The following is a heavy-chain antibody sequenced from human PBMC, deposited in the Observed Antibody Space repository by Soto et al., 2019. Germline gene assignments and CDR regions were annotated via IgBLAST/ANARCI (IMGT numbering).Heavy chain of an antibody. J-gene: IGHJ4*02. Sequence: GGSLRLSCAASGFTFTHYAMSWVRQAPGKGLPWVSAISGSGSSTYYADCVKGRFTISRDTSRNTLKLQRNGLTAEDTATYYCEKAVATTKEINYWGQGTLDTVS. CDR1: GFTFTHYA. V-gene: IGHV3-23*01. D-gene: IGHD1-26*01. CDR3: EKAVATTKEINY. CDR2: ISGSGSST.